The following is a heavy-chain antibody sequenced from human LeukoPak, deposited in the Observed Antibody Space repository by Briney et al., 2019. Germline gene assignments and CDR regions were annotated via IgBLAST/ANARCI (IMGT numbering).Heavy chain of an antibody. CDR1: GFTFSTYY. Sequence: GGSLRLFSAASGFTFSTYYMTWVRQAPGKGLECVSVIYSGGSTYYADSVKGRFTVSRDNSKNTLYLQMNSLRAEDTAMYYCARGLGYCTSTTCLLPFDYWGQGTLVTVSS. V-gene: IGHV3-53*01. J-gene: IGHJ4*02. CDR3: ARGLGYCTSTTCLLPFDY. CDR2: IYSGGST. D-gene: IGHD2-2*01.